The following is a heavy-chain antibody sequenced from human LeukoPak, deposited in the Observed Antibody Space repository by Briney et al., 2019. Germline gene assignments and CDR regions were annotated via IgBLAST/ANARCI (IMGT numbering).Heavy chain of an antibody. CDR3: ARGRYQLLSLDV. CDR2: IYYSGST. Sequence: SETLSLTCTVSGGSISSSSYYWGWIRQPPGKGLEWIGSIYYSGSTYYNPSLKSRVTISVDTSKNQFSLKLSSVTAADTAVYYCARGRYQLLSLDVWGKGTTVTVSS. J-gene: IGHJ6*04. D-gene: IGHD2-2*01. CDR1: GGSISSSSYY. V-gene: IGHV4-39*07.